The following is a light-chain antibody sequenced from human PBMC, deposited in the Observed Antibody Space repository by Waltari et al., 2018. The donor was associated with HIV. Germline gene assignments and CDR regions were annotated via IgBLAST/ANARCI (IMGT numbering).Light chain of an antibody. Sequence: QSVLTQPPSASGTPGQRVTISCSGRNSNTGSHSVHWYQQVPGTAPKLLIYSNNQRPSGVPDRFSGSKSGNSASLAISGLRSEDEADYYCAAWDDSRNGEVIFGGGTKLTVL. CDR2: SNN. CDR3: AAWDDSRNGEVI. CDR1: NSNTGSHS. V-gene: IGLV1-44*01. J-gene: IGLJ2*01.